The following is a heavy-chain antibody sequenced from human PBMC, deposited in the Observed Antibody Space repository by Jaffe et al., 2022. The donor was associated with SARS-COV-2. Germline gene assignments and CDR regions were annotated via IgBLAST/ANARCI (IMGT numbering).Heavy chain of an antibody. Sequence: QVQLVQSGAEVKKPGASVKVSCKASGYTFTSYGISWVRQAPGQGLEWMGWISAYNGNTNYAQKLQGRVTMTTDTSTSTAYMELRSLRSDDTAVYYCARVGRRYDILTGYSREYYYYYGMDVWGQGTTVTVSS. D-gene: IGHD3-9*01. V-gene: IGHV1-18*01. CDR2: ISAYNGNT. CDR3: ARVGRRYDILTGYSREYYYYYGMDV. CDR1: GYTFTSYG. J-gene: IGHJ6*02.